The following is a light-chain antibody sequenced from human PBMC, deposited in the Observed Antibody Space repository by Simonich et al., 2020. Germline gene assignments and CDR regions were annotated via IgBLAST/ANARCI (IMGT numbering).Light chain of an antibody. CDR2: DVS. J-gene: IGLJ3*02. CDR3: SSYTSSSTWV. Sequence: QSALTQPASVSGSPGQSITISCTGTSSDVGCYNYVSWYQQHPGKAPKPMIYDVSKRPSGVSNRFSGSKSGNTAYLTISGLQAEDEADYYCSSYTSSSTWVFGGGTKLTVL. V-gene: IGLV2-14*01. CDR1: SSDVGCYNY.